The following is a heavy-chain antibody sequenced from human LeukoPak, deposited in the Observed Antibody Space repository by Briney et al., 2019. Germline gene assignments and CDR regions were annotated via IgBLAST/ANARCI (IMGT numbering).Heavy chain of an antibody. CDR3: ARVGWNGYFDY. J-gene: IGHJ4*02. D-gene: IGHD1-1*01. Sequence: SETLSLTCTVSGGSISSYYWSWIRQPPGKGLEWIGYIYYSGSTNYNPSLKSRVTISVDTSKNQFSLKLSSATAADTAVYYCARVGWNGYFDYWGQGTLVTVSS. V-gene: IGHV4-59*01. CDR2: IYYSGST. CDR1: GGSISSYY.